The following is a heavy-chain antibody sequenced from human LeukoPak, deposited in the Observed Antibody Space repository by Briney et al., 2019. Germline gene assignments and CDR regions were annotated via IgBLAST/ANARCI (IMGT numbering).Heavy chain of an antibody. V-gene: IGHV4-59*01. D-gene: IGHD4-11*01. CDR2: VHFSGTT. J-gene: IGHJ3*01. Sequence: PSETLSLTCTVSSGSITGYYWSWIRQPPGRGLGWIGYVHFSGTTSFNPSLKSRVTISVDTSKNQFSLRLSSMTAADTAVYYCAREQYLAYDVFGFWGQGTMVTVSS. CDR1: SGSITGYY. CDR3: AREQYLAYDVFGF.